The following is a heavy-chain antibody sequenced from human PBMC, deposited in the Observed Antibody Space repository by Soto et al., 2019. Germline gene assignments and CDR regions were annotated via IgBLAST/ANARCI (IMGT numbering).Heavy chain of an antibody. D-gene: IGHD3-3*01. Sequence: EVHLLESGGGLVLPGVSLRLSCAGSGFTFSSYAMSWVRQAPGKGLEWVSAISSVGGSTYYADSVKGRFIISRDNSENTLYLQVNSLRAEDTAIYCCKKARVFTYYDLWSGYYAFDSWGQGTLVTVSS. CDR1: GFTFSSYA. J-gene: IGHJ4*02. V-gene: IGHV3-23*01. CDR3: KKARVFTYYDLWSGYYAFDS. CDR2: ISSVGGST.